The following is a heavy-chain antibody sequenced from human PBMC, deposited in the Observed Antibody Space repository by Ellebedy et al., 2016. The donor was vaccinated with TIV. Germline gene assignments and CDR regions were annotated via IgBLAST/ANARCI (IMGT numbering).Heavy chain of an antibody. J-gene: IGHJ4*02. CDR2: IYHSGST. V-gene: IGHV4-4*02. D-gene: IGHD3-10*01. CDR1: GGSISSSNW. CDR3: ARVTARITMVRGPLLYFDY. Sequence: SETLSLTCAVSGGSISSSNWWSWVRPPPGKGLEWIGEIYHSGSTNYNPSLKSRVTISVDKSKNQFSLKLSSVTAADTAVYYCARVTARITMVRGPLLYFDYWGQGTLVTVSS.